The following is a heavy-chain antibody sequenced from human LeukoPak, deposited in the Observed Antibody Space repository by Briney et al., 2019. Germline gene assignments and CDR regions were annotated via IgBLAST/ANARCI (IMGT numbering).Heavy chain of an antibody. V-gene: IGHV3-48*01. CDR3: ARADHYDFWSGPSGKDY. Sequence: PGGSLRLSCAASGFTFSSYSTNWVRQAPGKGLEWVSYISSSSSTIYYADSVKGRFTISRDNAKNSLYLQMNSLRAGDTAVYYCARADHYDFWSGPSGKDYWGQGTLVTVSS. D-gene: IGHD3-3*01. CDR1: GFTFSSYS. J-gene: IGHJ4*02. CDR2: ISSSSSTI.